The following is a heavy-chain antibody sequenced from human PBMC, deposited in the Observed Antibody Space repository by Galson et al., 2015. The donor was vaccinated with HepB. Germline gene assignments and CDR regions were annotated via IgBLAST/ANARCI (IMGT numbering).Heavy chain of an antibody. D-gene: IGHD2-2*01. Sequence: SVKVSCKASGGTFSSYAISWVRQAPGQGLEWMGRIIPILGIANYAQKFHGRVTITADKSTSTAYMELSSLRSEDTAVYYCVAELYQVPFGWFDPWGQGTLVTVSS. CDR3: VAELYQVPFGWFDP. J-gene: IGHJ5*02. CDR2: IIPILGIA. V-gene: IGHV1-69*04. CDR1: GGTFSSYA.